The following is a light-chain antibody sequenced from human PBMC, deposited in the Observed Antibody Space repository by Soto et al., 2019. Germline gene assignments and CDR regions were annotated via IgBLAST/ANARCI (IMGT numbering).Light chain of an antibody. J-gene: IGKJ1*01. CDR2: GAS. Sequence: EIMMTQSPATLSVSPGEGATLSCRASQSVNSNLAWYQQKPGQAPRLLIYGASTRATGIPARFGGSGSGTEFTLTISSLQSEDFAVYYCQQYNNGTRTFGPGIKV. CDR1: QSVNSN. V-gene: IGKV3-15*01. CDR3: QQYNNGTRT.